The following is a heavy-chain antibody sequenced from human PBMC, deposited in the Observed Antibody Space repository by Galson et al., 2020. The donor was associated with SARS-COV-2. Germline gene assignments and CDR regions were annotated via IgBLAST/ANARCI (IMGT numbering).Heavy chain of an antibody. J-gene: IGHJ4*02. D-gene: IGHD3-3*01. CDR3: ASQIRFLEWLYDY. Sequence: GGSLRLSCAASGFTFSSYEMTWVRQAPGKGLEWVSYISSSGSTIYYADSVKGRFTISRDNAKNSLYLQMNSLRAEDTAVYYCASQIRFLEWLYDYWGQGTLVTVSS. CDR2: ISSSGSTI. CDR1: GFTFSSYE. V-gene: IGHV3-48*03.